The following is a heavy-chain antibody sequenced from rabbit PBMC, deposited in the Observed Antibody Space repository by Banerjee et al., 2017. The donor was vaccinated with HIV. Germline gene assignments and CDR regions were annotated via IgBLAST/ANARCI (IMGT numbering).Heavy chain of an antibody. CDR2: VDASSSGST. Sequence: QLKESGGGLVQPGGSLKLSCKASGFDFSSYWMCWVRQAPGKGLEWVACVDASSSGSTDYATWVNGRFTISLDNAQNTVFLQMTSLTAADTATYFCTRHASGSGYYYYFNLWGQGTLVTVS. D-gene: IGHD1-1*01. CDR3: TRHASGSGYYYYFNL. CDR1: GFDFSSYW. J-gene: IGHJ4*01. V-gene: IGHV1S7*01.